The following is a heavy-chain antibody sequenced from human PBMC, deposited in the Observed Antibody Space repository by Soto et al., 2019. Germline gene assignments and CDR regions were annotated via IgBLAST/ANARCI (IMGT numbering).Heavy chain of an antibody. CDR1: GGTFSTHA. J-gene: IGHJ6*02. CDR2: INPDSGDT. D-gene: IGHD3-3*02. Sequence: ASVKVSCKASGGTFSTHAIIWVRQAPGHGLEWVGWINPDSGDTKYAQKFQGRVTMTRDTSISTVYMELSRLKSDDTAVYYCARDRGNMVAIFHHYYGMDVWGQGTTVTVSS. V-gene: IGHV1-2*02. CDR3: ARDRGNMVAIFHHYYGMDV.